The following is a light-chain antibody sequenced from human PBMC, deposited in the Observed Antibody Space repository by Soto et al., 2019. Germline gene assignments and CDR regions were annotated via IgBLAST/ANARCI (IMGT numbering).Light chain of an antibody. J-gene: IGKJ5*01. V-gene: IGKV3-20*01. CDR2: GAS. CDR3: QQSYSTSIT. CDR1: QSVRSNF. Sequence: EIVLTQSPGTLSLSPGERATLSCRASQSVRSNFLAWYQQKPGQAPRLLIYGASNRATGIPDRFSGSGSGTDFTLTINNLQPEDFATYYCQQSYSTSITFGQGTRLEIK.